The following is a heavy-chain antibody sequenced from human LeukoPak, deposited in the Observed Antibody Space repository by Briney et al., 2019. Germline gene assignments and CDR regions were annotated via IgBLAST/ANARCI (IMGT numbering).Heavy chain of an antibody. V-gene: IGHV4-59*12. CDR1: GGSISSYY. Sequence: PSETLSLTCTVSGGSISSYYWSWIRQPPGKGLEWIGYIYYSGSTKYNPSLKSRVTISVDTSKNQFSLKLSSVTAADTAVYYCARSPYCSGGSCYPNWFDPWGQGTLVTVSS. CDR2: IYYSGST. D-gene: IGHD2-15*01. J-gene: IGHJ5*02. CDR3: ARSPYCSGGSCYPNWFDP.